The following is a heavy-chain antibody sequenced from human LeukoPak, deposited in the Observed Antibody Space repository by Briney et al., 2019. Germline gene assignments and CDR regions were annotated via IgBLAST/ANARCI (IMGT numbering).Heavy chain of an antibody. CDR3: SSWGPWRYFDY. J-gene: IGHJ4*02. V-gene: IGHV3-7*01. CDR1: GFSFSSYW. Sequence: GGSLRLSCAASGFSFSSYWMNWVRQAPGKGLEWVANIKDDGSEKYYVDSVKGRLTISRDNAKNLLYLQMNSLRAEDTAVYYCSSWGPWRYFDYWGQGTLVIVSS. D-gene: IGHD7-27*01. CDR2: IKDDGSEK.